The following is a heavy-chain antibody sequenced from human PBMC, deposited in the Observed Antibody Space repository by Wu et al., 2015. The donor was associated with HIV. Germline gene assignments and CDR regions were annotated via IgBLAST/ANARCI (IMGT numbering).Heavy chain of an antibody. CDR2: INPSGGST. CDR1: GYTFTSYY. V-gene: IGHV1-46*01. J-gene: IGHJ6*02. Sequence: QVQLVQSGAEVKKPGASVKVSCKASGYTFTSYYMHWVRQAPGQGLEWMGIINPSGGSTSYAQKFQGRVTMTRDTSTSTVYMELSSLRSEDTAVYYCATYSGYDLGYYYYYYGMDVWGQGTTVTVSS. D-gene: IGHD5-12*01. CDR3: ATYSGYDLGYYYYYYGMDV.